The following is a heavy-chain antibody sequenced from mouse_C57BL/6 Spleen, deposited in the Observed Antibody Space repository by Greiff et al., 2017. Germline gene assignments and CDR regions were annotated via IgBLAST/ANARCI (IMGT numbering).Heavy chain of an antibody. CDR3: ARDTTVNYFDY. J-gene: IGHJ2*01. D-gene: IGHD1-1*01. V-gene: IGHV1-76*01. CDR2: MYPGSGNT. Sequence: VQLQQSGAELVRPGASVKLSCKASGYTFTDYYLNWVKQRPGQGLEWIARMYPGSGNTYYNEKFKGKATLTAEKSSSTAYMQLSSLTSEDSAVYFCARDTTVNYFDYWGQGTTLTVSS. CDR1: GYTFTDYY.